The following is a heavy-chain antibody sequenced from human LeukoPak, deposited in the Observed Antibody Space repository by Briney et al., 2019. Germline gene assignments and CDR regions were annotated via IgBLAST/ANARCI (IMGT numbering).Heavy chain of an antibody. J-gene: IGHJ4*02. D-gene: IGHD3-22*01. CDR3: ARRGYYYDRSGYYTL. CDR2: IYYSGST. V-gene: IGHV4-39*01. CDR1: GGSISSSSYY. Sequence: SETLSLTCTVSGGSISSSSYYWGWIRQPPGKGLEWSGSIYYSGSTYYNPSLKSRVTISVDTSKNQFSLKLISVTAADTAVYYRARRGYYYDRSGYYTLWGQGTLATVSS.